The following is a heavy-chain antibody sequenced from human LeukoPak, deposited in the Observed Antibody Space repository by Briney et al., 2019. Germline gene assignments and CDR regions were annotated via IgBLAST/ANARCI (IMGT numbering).Heavy chain of an antibody. CDR3: ARVSRVLRYFDWLFLFDY. J-gene: IGHJ4*02. CDR1: GYIFTSYF. Sequence: GASVKVSCKASGYIFTSYFMHWVRQAPGQGLEWMGWISAYNGNTNYAQKLQGRVTMTTDTSTSTAYMELRSLRSDDTAVYYCARVSRVLRYFDWLFLFDYWGQGTLVTVSS. D-gene: IGHD3-9*01. CDR2: ISAYNGNT. V-gene: IGHV1-18*04.